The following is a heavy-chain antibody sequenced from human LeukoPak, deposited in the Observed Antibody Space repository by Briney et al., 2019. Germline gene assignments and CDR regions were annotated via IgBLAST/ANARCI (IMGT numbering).Heavy chain of an antibody. CDR2: ISSSGSTI. Sequence: GGSLRLSCAASGFTFSSYEMNWVRQARGKWLEWVSYISSSGSTIYYADSVKGRFTISRDNAKNSLYLQMNSLRAEDTAVYYCARETVVTPSNYMDVWGKGTTVTVSS. CDR3: ARETVVTPSNYMDV. CDR1: GFTFSSYE. V-gene: IGHV3-48*03. D-gene: IGHD4-23*01. J-gene: IGHJ6*03.